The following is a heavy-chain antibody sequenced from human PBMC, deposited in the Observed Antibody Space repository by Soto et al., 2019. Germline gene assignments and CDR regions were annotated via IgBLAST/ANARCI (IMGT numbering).Heavy chain of an antibody. D-gene: IGHD5-12*01. V-gene: IGHV3-23*01. Sequence: VGSLRLSCAASGFTFSSYAMNWVRQAPGKGLEWISVISNSGHSAYYADSVKGRFTISRDNSKNTLYLQIKSLRAEDTAAYYCAKGGPTFLNWFGPWGQGTLVTVSS. CDR2: ISNSGHSA. CDR1: GFTFSSYA. CDR3: AKGGPTFLNWFGP. J-gene: IGHJ5*02.